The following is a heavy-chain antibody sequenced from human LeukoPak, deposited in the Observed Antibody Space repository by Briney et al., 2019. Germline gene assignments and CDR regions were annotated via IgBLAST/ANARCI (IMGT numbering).Heavy chain of an antibody. J-gene: IGHJ4*02. CDR2: ISSSSSYI. Sequence: GGSLRLSCTASGFIFNDFWMSWVRQAPGEGLEWVSSISSSSSYIYYADSVRGRFTISRDNAKNSLYLQMNSLRAEDTAVYYCARGGADAYSSGWSEPFDYWGQGTLVTVSS. D-gene: IGHD6-19*01. CDR3: ARGGADAYSSGWSEPFDY. V-gene: IGHV3-21*01. CDR1: GFIFNDFW.